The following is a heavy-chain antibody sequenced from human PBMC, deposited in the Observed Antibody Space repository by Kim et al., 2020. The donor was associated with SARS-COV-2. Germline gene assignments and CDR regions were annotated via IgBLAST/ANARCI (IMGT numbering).Heavy chain of an antibody. CDR2: MYYSGTT. J-gene: IGHJ3*02. CDR3: ARDLSWYRAFDI. Sequence: SETLSLTCTVSGASITSGGYYWSWIRQHPGEGLEWLGYMYYSGTTYYNPFLKSRLTILVDTSTNQFSLKLTSVTAADTAIYYYARDLSWYRAFDIWGHGTLVTVSS. CDR1: GASITSGGYY. D-gene: IGHD6-13*01. V-gene: IGHV4-31*03.